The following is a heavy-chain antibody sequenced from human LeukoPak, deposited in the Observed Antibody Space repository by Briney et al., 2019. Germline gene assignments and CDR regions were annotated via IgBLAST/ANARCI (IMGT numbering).Heavy chain of an antibody. D-gene: IGHD1-26*01. V-gene: IGHV3-23*01. Sequence: GRSLRLSCAASGFTFGSYAMSWVRQAPGKGLEWVSAISGSGGSTYYADSVKGRFTISRDNSKNTLYLQMNSLRAEDTAAYYCAKTRLVGVFSYWGQGTLVTVSS. CDR1: GFTFGSYA. CDR3: AKTRLVGVFSY. CDR2: ISGSGGST. J-gene: IGHJ4*02.